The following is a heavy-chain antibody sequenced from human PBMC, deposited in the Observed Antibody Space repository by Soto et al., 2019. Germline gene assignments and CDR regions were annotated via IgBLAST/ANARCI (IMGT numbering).Heavy chain of an antibody. D-gene: IGHD3-16*01. Sequence: HLGGSLRPSCAASGFTSNDYAMHWFRQAPGKGLEWVSGIYYNSDRIDYGDSVKGRFATSRDNAKNSLYLQMNSLRPEDTAVYYCVKDVLPGGADYWGPGTLVTVSS. CDR3: VKDVLPGGADY. CDR2: IYYNSDRI. CDR1: GFTSNDYA. J-gene: IGHJ4*02. V-gene: IGHV3-9*02.